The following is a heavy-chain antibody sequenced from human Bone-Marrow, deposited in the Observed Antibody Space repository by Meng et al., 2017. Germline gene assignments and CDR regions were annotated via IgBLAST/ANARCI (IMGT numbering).Heavy chain of an antibody. Sequence: GQRGEAGGGLVKPGGSLRLSCVAAGLSFTDAWMSWVRQASGKGLEWVGRIERKRDGGTTDYAAPVKGRFTISRDDSKNTLYLQMNSLISEDTAVYFCATGAAAADHWGQGTLVTVSS. CDR3: ATGAAAADH. V-gene: IGHV3-15*04. CDR1: GLSFTDAW. CDR2: IERKRDGGTT. D-gene: IGHD6-13*01. J-gene: IGHJ4*02.